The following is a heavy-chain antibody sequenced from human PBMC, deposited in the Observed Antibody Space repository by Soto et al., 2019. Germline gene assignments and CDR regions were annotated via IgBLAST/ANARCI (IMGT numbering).Heavy chain of an antibody. D-gene: IGHD5-18*01. Sequence: HVELVQAGADVKKPGASVTISCKASGYTFTDYALHWVRQAPGQRLEWMGWMNAGVGNTLYSQKFQGRITITRDTSASTAYMELNSLKSEDTAIYYCARDTGYTFGSLNYWGPGTLVTVSS. CDR3: ARDTGYTFGSLNY. CDR2: MNAGVGNT. V-gene: IGHV1-3*01. CDR1: GYTFTDYA. J-gene: IGHJ4*02.